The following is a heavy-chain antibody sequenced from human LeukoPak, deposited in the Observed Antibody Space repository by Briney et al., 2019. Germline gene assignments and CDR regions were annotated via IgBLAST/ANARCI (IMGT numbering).Heavy chain of an antibody. Sequence: GSVKVSCKASGYTFTSYDINWVRQATGQGLEWMGWMNPNSGNTGYAQKFQGRVTMTRNTSISTAYMELSSLRSEDTAVYYCARDETMVRGVIITTRFDPWGQGTLVTVSS. V-gene: IGHV1-8*02. CDR2: MNPNSGNT. J-gene: IGHJ5*02. CDR1: GYTFTSYD. D-gene: IGHD3-10*01. CDR3: ARDETMVRGVIITTRFDP.